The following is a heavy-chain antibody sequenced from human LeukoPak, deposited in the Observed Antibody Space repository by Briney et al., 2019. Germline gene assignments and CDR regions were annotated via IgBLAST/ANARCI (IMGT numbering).Heavy chain of an antibody. CDR1: GFTFSSYA. CDR2: ISYDGSNK. J-gene: IGHJ4*02. V-gene: IGHV3-30-3*01. CDR3: TTDFYDSSLSRED. Sequence: PGRSLRLSCAASGFTFSSYAMHWVRQAPGKGLEWVAVISYDGSNKYYADSVKGRFTISRDNSKNTLYLQMNSLRAEDTAVYYCTTDFYDSSLSREDWGQGTLVTVSS. D-gene: IGHD3-22*01.